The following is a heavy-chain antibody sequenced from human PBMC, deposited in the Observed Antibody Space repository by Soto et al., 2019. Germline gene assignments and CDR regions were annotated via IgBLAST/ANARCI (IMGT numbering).Heavy chain of an antibody. CDR1: GFTFSDYY. CDR3: ARAGSNYDILTGYSTGDY. CDR2: ISSSGHTI. V-gene: IGHV3-11*01. J-gene: IGHJ4*02. D-gene: IGHD3-9*01. Sequence: GGSLRLSCAASGFTFSDYYMSWIRQAPGKGLEWVSYISSSGHTIYYADSVKGRFTISRDNAKNSLFLQMNSLRAEDTAVYYCARAGSNYDILTGYSTGDYWGQGTLVTVSS.